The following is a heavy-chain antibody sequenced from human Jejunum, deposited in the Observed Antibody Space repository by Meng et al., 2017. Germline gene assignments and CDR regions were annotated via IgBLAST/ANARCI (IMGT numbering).Heavy chain of an antibody. V-gene: IGHV4-4*02. Sequence: SETLSLTCAVSGGSVSRDNWWSGVRQPPGGGLGWIGEIFHSGRTNYNPSHKSRVTIAVDKSKNQFSLRLSSVSAADTAVYFCASNGFYSMVDWGQGTLVTVSS. CDR3: ASNGFYSMVD. D-gene: IGHD3-22*01. CDR2: IFHSGRT. CDR1: GGSVSRDNW. J-gene: IGHJ4*02.